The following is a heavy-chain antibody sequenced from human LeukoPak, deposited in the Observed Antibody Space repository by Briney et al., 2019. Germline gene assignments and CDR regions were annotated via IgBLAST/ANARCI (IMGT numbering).Heavy chain of an antibody. Sequence: GESLKISCKGSGYSFNNYWTGWVRQMPGKGLEWMGIIYPGDSDTRYIPSFQGQVTISADKSISTAYLHWSGLKVSDTAMYYCARQGFGWTFDIWGQGTMVTVSS. J-gene: IGHJ3*02. CDR3: ARQGFGWTFDI. D-gene: IGHD3-10*01. V-gene: IGHV5-51*01. CDR1: GYSFNNYW. CDR2: IYPGDSDT.